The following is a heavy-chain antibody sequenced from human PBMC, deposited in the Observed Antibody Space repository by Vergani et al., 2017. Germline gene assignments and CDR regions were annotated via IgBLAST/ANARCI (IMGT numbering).Heavy chain of an antibody. D-gene: IGHD3-22*01. Sequence: QVQLVESGGGVVQPGGSLRLSCAASGFTFSSYGMHWVRQAPGKGLEWVAFIRYDGSNKYYADSVKGRFTISRDNSKNTLYLQMNSLRAEDTAVYYCAEASRSVVLWYYGMDVWSQGTTVTVSS. J-gene: IGHJ6*02. V-gene: IGHV3-30*02. CDR3: AEASRSVVLWYYGMDV. CDR1: GFTFSSYG. CDR2: IRYDGSNK.